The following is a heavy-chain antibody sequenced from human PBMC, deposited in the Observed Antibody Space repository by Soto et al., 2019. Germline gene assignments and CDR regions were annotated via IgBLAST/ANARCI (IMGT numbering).Heavy chain of an antibody. V-gene: IGHV4-28*03. J-gene: IGHJ5*02. D-gene: IGHD1-20*01. CDR3: ARGGKYNWNHNWFDP. Sequence: SETLSLTCAVSGYSISSSNWWGWIRQPPGKGLEWIGYIYHSGSTYYNPSLKSRVTISVDRSKNQFSLKLSSVTAADTAVYYCARGGKYNWNHNWFDPWGQGTLVTVSS. CDR2: IYHSGST. CDR1: GYSISSSNW.